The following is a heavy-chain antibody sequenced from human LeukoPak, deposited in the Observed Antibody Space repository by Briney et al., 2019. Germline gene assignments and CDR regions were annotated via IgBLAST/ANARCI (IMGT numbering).Heavy chain of an antibody. CDR2: ISAYNGNT. V-gene: IGHV1-18*01. J-gene: IGHJ5*02. CDR3: ARDSGHSGYDWGGWFDP. D-gene: IGHD5-12*01. Sequence: ASVKVSCKASGGTFSSYAIRWVRQAPGQGLEWMGWISAYNGNTNYAQNLQGRVTMTTDTSTSTAYMELRSLRSDGTAVYYCARDSGHSGYDWGGWFDPWGQGTLVTVSS. CDR1: GGTFSSYA.